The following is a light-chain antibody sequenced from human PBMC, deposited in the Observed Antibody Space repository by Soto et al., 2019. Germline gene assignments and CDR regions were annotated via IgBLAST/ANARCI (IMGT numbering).Light chain of an antibody. J-gene: IGLJ2*01. CDR2: YDD. CDR1: SSNIGNNA. Sequence: QSVLTQPPSVSEAPRQRVTISCSGSSSNIGNNAVNWYQQLPGKAPKLLIYYDDLLPSGVSGRFSGSKSGTSASPAISGLPSEDEADDDCSAWDDSLNGVVFGGGTKLTVL. V-gene: IGLV1-36*01. CDR3: SAWDDSLNGVV.